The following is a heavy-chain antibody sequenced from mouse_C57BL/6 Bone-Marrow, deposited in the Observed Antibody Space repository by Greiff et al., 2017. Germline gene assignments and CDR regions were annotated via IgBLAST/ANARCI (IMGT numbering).Heavy chain of an antibody. CDR3: VRRDYGSSDY. CDR2: INPNNGGT. Sequence: VQLQQSGPELVKPGASVKMSCKASGYTFTDYNMHWVKQSHGKSLEWIGYINPNNGGTSYNQKFKGKATLTVNKSSSTAYMELRRLTSEDCAVYDFVRRDYGSSDYWGKRATLTVSS. J-gene: IGHJ2*01. V-gene: IGHV1-22*01. D-gene: IGHD1-1*01. CDR1: GYTFTDYN.